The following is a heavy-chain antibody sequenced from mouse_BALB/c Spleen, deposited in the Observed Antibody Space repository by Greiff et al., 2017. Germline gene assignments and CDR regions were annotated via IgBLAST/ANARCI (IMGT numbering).Heavy chain of an antibody. D-gene: IGHD2-4*01. CDR1: GFTFSSYT. V-gene: IGHV5-12-2*01. CDR3: ARWDDYDVFAY. J-gene: IGHJ3*01. CDR2: ISNGGGST. Sequence: EVQRVESGGGLVQPGGSLKLSCAASGFTFSSYTMSWVRQTPEKRLEWVAYISNGGGSTYYPDTVKGRFTISRDNAKNTLYLQMSSLKSEDTAMYYCARWDDYDVFAYWGQGTLVTVSA.